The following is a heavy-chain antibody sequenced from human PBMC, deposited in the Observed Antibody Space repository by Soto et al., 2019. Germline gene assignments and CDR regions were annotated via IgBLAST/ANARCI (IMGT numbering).Heavy chain of an antibody. CDR3: ATDRTSWHTRGFDY. CDR1: GFTFDSYA. Sequence: EVQLLESGGGLVQRGGSLRIACAASGFTFDSYAMAWVRQAPGKGLEWVSSLSASGGTTYYADSVKGRFTISRDNSKNTVDLQMNALRAEETAIYYCATDRTSWHTRGFDYWGQGTLVTVSS. CDR2: LSASGGTT. D-gene: IGHD6-13*01. V-gene: IGHV3-23*01. J-gene: IGHJ4*02.